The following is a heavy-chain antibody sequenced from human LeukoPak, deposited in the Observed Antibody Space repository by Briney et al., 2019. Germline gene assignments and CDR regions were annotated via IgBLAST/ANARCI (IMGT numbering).Heavy chain of an antibody. CDR3: AKASFYGDYVFDY. V-gene: IGHV3-7*01. Sequence: GGSLRLSCAASGFTFSSYWMSWVRQAPGKGLEWVANIKQDGSEKYYVDSVKGRFTISRDNAKNSLYLQMNSLRAEDTAVYYCAKASFYGDYVFDYWGQGTLVTVSS. CDR1: GFTFSSYW. CDR2: IKQDGSEK. J-gene: IGHJ4*02. D-gene: IGHD4-17*01.